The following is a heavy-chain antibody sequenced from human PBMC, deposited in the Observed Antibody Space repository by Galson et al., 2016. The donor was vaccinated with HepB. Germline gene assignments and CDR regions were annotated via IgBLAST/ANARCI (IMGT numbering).Heavy chain of an antibody. CDR2: IYSGGGT. J-gene: IGHJ6*02. V-gene: IGHV3-53*01. CDR3: ASAYCGGDCYYNYYAMDV. Sequence: SLRLSCAASGFSVSSHYISWVRQAPGKGLEWVSLIYSGGGTYYADSVKGRLTISRDNSKNTVYLQMNTLRVEDTAVYYCASAYCGGDCYYNYYAMDVWGQGTTVTVSS. D-gene: IGHD2-21*02. CDR1: GFSVSSHY.